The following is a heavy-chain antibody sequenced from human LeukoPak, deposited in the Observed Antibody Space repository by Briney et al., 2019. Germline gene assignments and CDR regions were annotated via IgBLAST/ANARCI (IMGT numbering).Heavy chain of an antibody. CDR2: ISSSSSYI. J-gene: IGHJ6*02. Sequence: GGSLRLSCAASGFTFSSYSMNWVRQAPGKGLEWVSSISSSSSYIYYADSVKGRFTISRDNAKNSLYLQMNSLRAEDTAVYCCAREGLHLTVAGTYYYYYGMDVWGQGTTVTVSS. CDR3: AREGLHLTVAGTYYYYYGMDV. V-gene: IGHV3-21*01. D-gene: IGHD6-19*01. CDR1: GFTFSSYS.